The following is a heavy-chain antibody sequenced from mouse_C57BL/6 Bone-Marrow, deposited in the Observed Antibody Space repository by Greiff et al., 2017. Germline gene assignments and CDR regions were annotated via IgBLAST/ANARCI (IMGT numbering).Heavy chain of an antibody. CDR2: ITPSSGYT. CDR3: ARLGSNYGGYYFDY. D-gene: IGHD2-5*01. Sequence: QVQLQQSGAELARPGASVKMSCKASGYTFPSYTMHWVKQRPGQGLEWIGYITPSSGYTKYNQKFKDKATLTADKSSSTAYMQLSSLTSEDSAVYYCARLGSNYGGYYFDYWGQGTTLTVYS. CDR1: GYTFPSYT. J-gene: IGHJ2*01. V-gene: IGHV1-4*01.